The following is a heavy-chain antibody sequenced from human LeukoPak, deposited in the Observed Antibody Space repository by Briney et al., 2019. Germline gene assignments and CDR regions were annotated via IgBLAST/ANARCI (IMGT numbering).Heavy chain of an antibody. J-gene: IGHJ3*02. V-gene: IGHV1-8*02. D-gene: IGHD6-19*01. CDR1: GYTFTDYY. Sequence: ASVKVSCKASGYTFTDYYIHWVRQATGQGLEWMGWTNPNSGNTGYAQKFQGRVTMTRNTSISTAYMELSSLRSEDTAVCYCATGGGSGWYSGSVTNDAFDIWGQGTMVTVSS. CDR2: TNPNSGNT. CDR3: ATGGGSGWYSGSVTNDAFDI.